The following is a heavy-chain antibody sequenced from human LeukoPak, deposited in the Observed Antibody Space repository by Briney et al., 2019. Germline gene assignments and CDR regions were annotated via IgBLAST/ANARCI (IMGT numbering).Heavy chain of an antibody. Sequence: ASVKVSCKASGYTFTGYYMHWVRQAPGQGLEWMGWINPNSGGTNYAQKFQGRVTMTRDTSISTAYMELSRLRSDDTAVYYCARNHNVGAIWVFDHWGQGTLVTVSS. D-gene: IGHD1-26*01. V-gene: IGHV1-2*02. CDR2: INPNSGGT. CDR3: ARNHNVGAIWVFDH. CDR1: GYTFTGYY. J-gene: IGHJ4*02.